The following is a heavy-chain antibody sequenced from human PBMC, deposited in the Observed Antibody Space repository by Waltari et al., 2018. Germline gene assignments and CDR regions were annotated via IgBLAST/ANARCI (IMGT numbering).Heavy chain of an antibody. CDR3: AKDSRGYTPSPGDS. Sequence: EVQLLQSGGGLVQPGGSLRLSCEGSGFSFGGYAMTWVRQAPGKGFEWLSTISGSGSTTFYADSVRGRFTISRDNAKNTVILDLNSLRVDDTAFYYCAKDSRGYTPSPGDSWGPGTQVTVS. V-gene: IGHV3-23*01. CDR2: ISGSGSTT. J-gene: IGHJ4*02. D-gene: IGHD5-18*01. CDR1: GFSFGGYA.